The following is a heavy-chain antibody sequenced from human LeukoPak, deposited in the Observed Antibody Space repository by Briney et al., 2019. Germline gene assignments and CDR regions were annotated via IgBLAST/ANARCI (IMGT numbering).Heavy chain of an antibody. J-gene: IGHJ6*03. D-gene: IGHD3-3*01. CDR2: ISSSNRTI. CDR1: GFTFSTYS. CDR3: ARVAEFWSGYIYYYYMDV. Sequence: GGALRLSCAASGFTFSTYSMNWVRQSPGKGLEWVSYISSSNRTIYYADSVKGRFTISRDNAKNALYLQMNSLRAEDTAVYYCARVAEFWSGYIYYYYMDVWGKGTTVTVSS. V-gene: IGHV3-48*01.